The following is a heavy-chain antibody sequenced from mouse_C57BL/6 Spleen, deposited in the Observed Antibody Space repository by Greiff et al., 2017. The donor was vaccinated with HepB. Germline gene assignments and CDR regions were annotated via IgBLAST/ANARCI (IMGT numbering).Heavy chain of an antibody. CDR1: GYTFTSYW. CDR2: TNPTNGRT. D-gene: IGHD1-1*01. CDR3: ARIKKIVATYVDY. Sequence: VQLQQSGAELVKAGASVKMSCKASGYTFTSYWMHWVKQRLGQGLEWFAETNPTNGRTYYNEKFKSKATLTVDKSSSTAYMLLSGPTFEESAVYYCARIKKIVATYVDYWGQGTTLTVSS. V-gene: IGHV1S81*02. J-gene: IGHJ2*01.